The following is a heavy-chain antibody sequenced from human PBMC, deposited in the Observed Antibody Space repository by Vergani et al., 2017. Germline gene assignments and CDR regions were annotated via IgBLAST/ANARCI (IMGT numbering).Heavy chain of an antibody. J-gene: IGHJ4*02. Sequence: QVQLVQSGAEVKKPGSSVKVSCKASGATFRSNTISWVRQAPGQGLEWMGRIIPIFGTANYAQKFQGRVTITADESTSTAYMELSSLRSEDTAVYYCARSGITMVRGKPFDYWGQGTLVTVSS. CDR2: IIPIFGTA. D-gene: IGHD3-10*01. CDR1: GATFRSNT. CDR3: ARSGITMVRGKPFDY. V-gene: IGHV1-69*08.